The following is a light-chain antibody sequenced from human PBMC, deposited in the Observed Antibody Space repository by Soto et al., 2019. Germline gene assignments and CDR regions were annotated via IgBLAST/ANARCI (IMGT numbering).Light chain of an antibody. J-gene: IGKJ1*01. Sequence: DIQMTQSPSTLSASVGDRVTITCRASQSISSWLAWYQQKPGKAPKLLIHGASSLESGVPSRFSGSGSGTNFTLTISSLQPDDFATYYCQQYSSFSWTFGQGTKVEIK. CDR3: QQYSSFSWT. V-gene: IGKV1-5*01. CDR2: GAS. CDR1: QSISSW.